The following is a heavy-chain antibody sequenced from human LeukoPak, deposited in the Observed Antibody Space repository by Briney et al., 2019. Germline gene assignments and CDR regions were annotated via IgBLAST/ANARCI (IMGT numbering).Heavy chain of an antibody. CDR2: ISTSGDRT. V-gene: IGHV3-23*01. CDR3: ANGRSSTDHY. J-gene: IGHJ4*02. D-gene: IGHD2/OR15-2a*01. CDR1: GFTFSTYA. Sequence: GGSLRLSCAASGFTFSTYAMTWVRQAPGKGLEWVSGISTSGDRTYYADSVKGRFTISRDNSKNTLYLQMNSLRAEDTAVYYCANGRSSTDHYWGQGTLVTVSS.